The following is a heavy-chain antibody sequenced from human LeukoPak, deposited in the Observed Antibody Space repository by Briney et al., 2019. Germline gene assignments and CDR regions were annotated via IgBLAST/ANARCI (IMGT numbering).Heavy chain of an antibody. Sequence: SETLSLTCTVSGGSISSSSYYWGWIRQPPGKGLEWIGSIYYSGSTYYNPSLKSRVTISVDTSKNQFSLKLSSVTAADTAVYYCARQGLYRLLWFGDPGYYFDYWGQGTLVTVSS. V-gene: IGHV4-39*01. CDR1: GGSISSSSYY. J-gene: IGHJ4*02. CDR2: IYYSGST. D-gene: IGHD3-10*01. CDR3: ARQGLYRLLWFGDPGYYFDY.